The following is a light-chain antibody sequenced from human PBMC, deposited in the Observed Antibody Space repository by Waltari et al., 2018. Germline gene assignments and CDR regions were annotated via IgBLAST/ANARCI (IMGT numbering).Light chain of an antibody. CDR1: SSNIGKNP. CDR2: DNN. V-gene: IGLV1-51*01. CDR3: ASWDSSLSAGV. J-gene: IGLJ3*02. Sequence: QSGLTQPPSVSAAPGQQVTISCSGTSSNIGKNPVFWYQQLPGTAPKLLLYDNNERPSGIPDRFSGSKSGTSATLGITGLQTGDEADFYCASWDSSLSAGVFGGGTKLTVL.